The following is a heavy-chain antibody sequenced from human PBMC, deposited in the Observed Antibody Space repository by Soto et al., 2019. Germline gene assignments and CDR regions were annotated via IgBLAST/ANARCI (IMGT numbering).Heavy chain of an antibody. J-gene: IGHJ6*02. Sequence: GGSLRLSCAASGFTFSSYGMHWVRQAPGKGLEWVAVIWYDGSNKYYADSVKGRFTISRDNSKNTLYLQMNSLRAEDTAVYYCARDQMWTPAYGMDVWGQGTTVTVSS. D-gene: IGHD2-15*01. CDR1: GFTFSSYG. CDR2: IWYDGSNK. CDR3: ARDQMWTPAYGMDV. V-gene: IGHV3-33*01.